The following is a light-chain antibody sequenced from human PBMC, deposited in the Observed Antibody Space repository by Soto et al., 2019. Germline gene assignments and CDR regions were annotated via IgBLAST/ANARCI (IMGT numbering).Light chain of an antibody. CDR3: SLYTSSSTYV. Sequence: QLVLTQPPSVSGSPGQSVTISCTGTSSDVGSYNRVSWYQQPPGTAPKLMIYEVSNRPSGVPDRFSGSKSDNTASLTISGLQAEDEADYYCSLYTSSSTYVFGTGTKLTVL. J-gene: IGLJ1*01. V-gene: IGLV2-18*01. CDR1: SSDVGSYNR. CDR2: EVS.